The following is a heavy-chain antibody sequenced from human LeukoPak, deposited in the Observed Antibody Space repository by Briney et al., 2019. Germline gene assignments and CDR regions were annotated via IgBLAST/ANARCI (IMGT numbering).Heavy chain of an antibody. CDR2: ISSSSSYT. CDR1: GFTFSSYS. Sequence: GGSLRLSCAASGFTFSSYSMNWVRQAPGKGLEWVSYISSSSSYTNYADSVKGRFTISRDNAKNSLYLQMNSLRAEDTAVYYCARVLYYYGSGSYYRGSGWFDPWGQGTLVTVSS. J-gene: IGHJ5*02. V-gene: IGHV3-21*05. CDR3: ARVLYYYGSGSYYRGSGWFDP. D-gene: IGHD3-10*01.